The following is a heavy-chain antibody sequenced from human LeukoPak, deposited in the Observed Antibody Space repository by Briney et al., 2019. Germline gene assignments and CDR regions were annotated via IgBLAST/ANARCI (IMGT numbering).Heavy chain of an antibody. D-gene: IGHD1-26*01. Sequence: SETLSLTCAVYGGSFSGYYWSWIRQPPGKGLEWIGEINHSGSTNYNPSLKSRVTISVDTSKNHFSLKLSSVTAADPAVYYCARGGELPFDYWGQGTLVTVSS. J-gene: IGHJ4*02. CDR3: ARGGELPFDY. CDR2: INHSGST. V-gene: IGHV4-34*01. CDR1: GGSFSGYY.